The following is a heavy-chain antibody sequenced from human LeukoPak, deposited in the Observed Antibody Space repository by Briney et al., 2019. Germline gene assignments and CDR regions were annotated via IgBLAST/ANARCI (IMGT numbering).Heavy chain of an antibody. V-gene: IGHV3-30*04. D-gene: IGHD2-2*01. CDR1: GFTFSSYA. CDR3: AREENYAFSSFDY. J-gene: IGHJ4*02. CDR2: ISYDGSNK. Sequence: PGGSLRLSCAASGFTFSSYAMHWVRQAPGKGLEWVAVISYDGSNKYYADSVKGRFTISRDNSKNTLYLQMNSLRAEDTAVYYCAREENYAFSSFDYWGQGTLVTVSS.